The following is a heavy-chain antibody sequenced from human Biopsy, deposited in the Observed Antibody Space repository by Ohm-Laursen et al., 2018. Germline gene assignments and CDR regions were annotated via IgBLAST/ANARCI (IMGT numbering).Heavy chain of an antibody. Sequence: SQTLSLTCTVSGASVSSGSYDWSWIRQPPGKGLEWIGNIYSDVSTKYNPSLRGRVTISADKSANQFSLKLRSVTAADTAVYYCARGYAGLYEAFDFWGQGTVVTVAS. CDR3: ARGYAGLYEAFDF. D-gene: IGHD5-18*01. J-gene: IGHJ3*01. CDR2: IYSDVST. V-gene: IGHV4-61*01. CDR1: GASVSSGSYD.